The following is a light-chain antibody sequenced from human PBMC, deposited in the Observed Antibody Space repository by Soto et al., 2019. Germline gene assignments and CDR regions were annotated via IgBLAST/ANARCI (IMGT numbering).Light chain of an antibody. Sequence: IVMTQSPATLSVSPGERATLSCRASQSIDRKLAWYQQRPGQAPRLLIYGASTRATGIPARFSGSGSGTEFTLTISGLQSEDFATYYCQQLNSYPQITFGQGTRLEIK. J-gene: IGKJ5*01. V-gene: IGKV3-15*01. CDR1: QSIDRK. CDR2: GAS. CDR3: QQLNSYPQIT.